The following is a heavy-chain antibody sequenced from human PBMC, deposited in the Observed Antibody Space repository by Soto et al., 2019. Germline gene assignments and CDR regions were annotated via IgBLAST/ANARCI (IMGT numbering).Heavy chain of an antibody. CDR2: ISAYNGNT. Sequence: ASVKVSCKASGYTFTSYGISWVRQAPGQGLEWMGWISAYNGNTNYAQKLQGRVTMTTDTSTSTAYMELRSLRSDDTAVYYCARLIAAQDPSWFDPWGQGTLVTVSS. J-gene: IGHJ5*02. CDR3: ARLIAAQDPSWFDP. D-gene: IGHD6-6*01. CDR1: GYTFTSYG. V-gene: IGHV1-18*01.